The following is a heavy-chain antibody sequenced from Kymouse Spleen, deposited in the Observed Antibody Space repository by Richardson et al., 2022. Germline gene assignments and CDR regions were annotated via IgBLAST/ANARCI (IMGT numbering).Heavy chain of an antibody. CDR2: IYYSGST. Sequence: QVQLQESGPGLVKPSETLSLTCTVSGGSISSYYWSWIRQPPGKGLEWIGYIYYSGSTNYNPSLKSRVTISVDTSKNQFSLKLSSVTAADTAVYYCARQDSSSPGYYGMDVWGQGTTVTVSS. CDR3: ARQDSSSPGYYGMDV. CDR1: GGSISSYY. D-gene: IGHD6-6*01. V-gene: IGHV4-59*01. J-gene: IGHJ6*02.